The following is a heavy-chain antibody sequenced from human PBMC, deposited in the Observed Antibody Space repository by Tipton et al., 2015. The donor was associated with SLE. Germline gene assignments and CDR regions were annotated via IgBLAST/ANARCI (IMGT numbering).Heavy chain of an antibody. V-gene: IGHV3-74*01. CDR1: GFTFSDYA. CDR2: INSDGSST. D-gene: IGHD6-13*01. CDR3: ARDEAAAYYFDY. Sequence: SLRLSCAASGFTFSDYAMNWVRQAPGKGLVWVSRINSDGSSTSYADSVKGRFTISRDNAKNTLYLQMNSLRAEDTAVYYCARDEAAAYYFDYWGQGTLVTVSS. J-gene: IGHJ4*02.